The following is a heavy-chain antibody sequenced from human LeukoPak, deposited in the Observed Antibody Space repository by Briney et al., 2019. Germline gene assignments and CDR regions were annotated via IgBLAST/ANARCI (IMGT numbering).Heavy chain of an antibody. CDR1: GFRFSDYY. J-gene: IGHJ5*02. CDR2: IKQDGSEK. V-gene: IGHV3-7*01. Sequence: GGSLRLSCAASGFRFSDYYMSWVRQAPGKGLEWVANIKQDGSEKYYVDSVKGRFTISRDNAKNSLYLQMNSLRAEDTAVYYCARGGYCSSTSCSPLWSWGQGTLVTVSS. CDR3: ARGGYCSSTSCSPLWS. D-gene: IGHD2-2*01.